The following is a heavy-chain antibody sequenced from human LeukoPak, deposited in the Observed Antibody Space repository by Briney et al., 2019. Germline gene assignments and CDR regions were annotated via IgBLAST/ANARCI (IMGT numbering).Heavy chain of an antibody. CDR1: GASISGSRYY. CDR3: ATSGFSFYFDH. CDR2: IYYSGTT. J-gene: IGHJ4*02. V-gene: IGHV4-39*01. Sequence: SETLSLTCTVSGASISGSRYYWGWIRQPPGKGLEWIGSIYYSGTTYYNPSLKSRVTISVDTSKSQFSLKLTSVTATDTAVYYCATSGFSFYFDHWGQGTLVTVSS. D-gene: IGHD1-26*01.